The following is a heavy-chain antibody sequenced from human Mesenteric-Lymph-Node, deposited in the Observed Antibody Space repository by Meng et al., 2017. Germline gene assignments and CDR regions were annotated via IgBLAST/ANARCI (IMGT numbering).Heavy chain of an antibody. Sequence: GGSLRLSCAASGFTASSYSMNWVRQAPGKGLEGVSSISSRSSYIYYAVSVKGRFTISRDNSKNTRYLQMNSLRAEDTAVYYCARTIAAAGKSTVYYYYGMDVWGQGTTVTVSS. CDR2: ISSRSSYI. J-gene: IGHJ6*02. CDR3: ARTIAAAGKSTVYYYYGMDV. V-gene: IGHV3-21*01. CDR1: GFTASSYS. D-gene: IGHD6-13*01.